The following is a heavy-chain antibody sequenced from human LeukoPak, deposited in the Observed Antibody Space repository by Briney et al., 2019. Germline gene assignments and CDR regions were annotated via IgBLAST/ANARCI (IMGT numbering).Heavy chain of an antibody. CDR1: GYTHTELS. D-gene: IGHD6-13*01. CDR2: FDPEDGET. V-gene: IGHV1-24*01. CDR3: ATGGAAAGLNWFDP. Sequence: GASVKVSCKVSGYTHTELSMHWVRQAPGKGLEWMGGFDPEDGETIYAQKFQGRVTMTEDTSTDTAYMELSSLRSEDTAVYYCATGGAAAGLNWFDPWGQGTLVTVSS. J-gene: IGHJ5*02.